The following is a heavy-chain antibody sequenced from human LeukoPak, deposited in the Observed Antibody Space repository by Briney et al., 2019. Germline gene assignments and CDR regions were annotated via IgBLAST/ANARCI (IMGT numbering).Heavy chain of an antibody. CDR2: IYHSGST. J-gene: IGHJ5*02. CDR3: ARATVTTSNWFDP. Sequence: PSETLSLTCTVSGGSISSYYWGWIRQPPGKGLEWIGSIYHSGSTYYNPSLKSRVTISVDTSKNQFSLKLSSVTAADTAVYYCARATVTTSNWFDPWGQGTLVTVSS. D-gene: IGHD4-11*01. CDR1: GGSISSYY. V-gene: IGHV4-38-2*02.